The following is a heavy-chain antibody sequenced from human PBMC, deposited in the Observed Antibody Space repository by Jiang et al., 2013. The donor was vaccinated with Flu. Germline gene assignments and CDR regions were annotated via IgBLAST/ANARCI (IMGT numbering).Heavy chain of an antibody. J-gene: IGHJ4*02. Sequence: VQLVESGPVIKKPGSSVKVSCKASGGTFSNSAINWVRQAPGQGLEWMGGIIPILGTDYSAQPFQGRLAITADRSTGTANMELFSLRSDDTAVYYCAGISTGGYDSKFDSWGQGTLVTVSS. D-gene: IGHD5-12*01. CDR3: AGISTGGYDSKFDS. V-gene: IGHV1-69*06. CDR1: GGTFSNSA. CDR2: IIPILGTD.